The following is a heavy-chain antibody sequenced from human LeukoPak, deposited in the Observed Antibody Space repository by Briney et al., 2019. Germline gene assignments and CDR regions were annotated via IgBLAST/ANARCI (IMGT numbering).Heavy chain of an antibody. CDR1: GYTFTSYA. Sequence: VASVKVSCKASGYTFTSYAMHWVCHAPGQRLEWMGWINAGNGNTKYSHKFQGRVTITRDTSARTDYMEVSRLRSEETAVYYCARYGSGSYRALEPWGQGNLVTVSS. CDR2: INAGNGNT. V-gene: IGHV1-3*01. D-gene: IGHD3-10*01. J-gene: IGHJ5*02. CDR3: ARYGSGSYRALEP.